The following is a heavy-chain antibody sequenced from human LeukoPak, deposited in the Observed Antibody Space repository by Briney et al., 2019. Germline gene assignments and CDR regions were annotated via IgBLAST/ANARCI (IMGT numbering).Heavy chain of an antibody. Sequence: SETLSLTCTVSGGSISSSSYYWGWIRQPPGKGLEWIGSIYYSGSTYYNPSLKSRVTISVDTSKNQFSLKLSSVTAADTAVYYCASRTANYYGSGSSLYYYGMDAWGQGTTVTVSS. CDR3: ASRTANYYGSGSSLYYYGMDA. D-gene: IGHD3-10*01. CDR2: IYYSGST. J-gene: IGHJ6*02. V-gene: IGHV4-39*01. CDR1: GGSISSSSYY.